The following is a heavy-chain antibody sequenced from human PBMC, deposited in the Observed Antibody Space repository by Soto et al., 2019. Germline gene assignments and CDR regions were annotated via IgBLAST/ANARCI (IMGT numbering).Heavy chain of an antibody. V-gene: IGHV3-53*01. D-gene: IGHD6-19*01. CDR2: IYSGGNT. CDR3: ARVRALAADGMDV. Sequence: GGSLRLSCAASGFTVSSNYMNWVRQAPGKGLEWVSVIYSGGNTYYADSVKGRFTISKDNSKNTLYLQMNSLRADDTAVYYCARVRALAADGMDVWGQGTTVTVSS. J-gene: IGHJ6*02. CDR1: GFTVSSNY.